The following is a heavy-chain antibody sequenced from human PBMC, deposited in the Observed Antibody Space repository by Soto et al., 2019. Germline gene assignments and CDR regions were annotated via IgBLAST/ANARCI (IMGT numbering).Heavy chain of an antibody. CDR3: ARHLLGADEILWLGEFAGWFDP. CDR2: INHSGST. Sequence: PSETLSLTCAVYGRSFSGYYWSWIRQPPGKGLEWIGEINHSGSTNYNPSLKSRVTISVDTSKNQFSLKLSSVTAADTAVYYCARHLLGADEILWLGEFAGWFDPWGQGTLVTVSS. D-gene: IGHD3-10*01. J-gene: IGHJ5*02. CDR1: GRSFSGYY. V-gene: IGHV4-34*01.